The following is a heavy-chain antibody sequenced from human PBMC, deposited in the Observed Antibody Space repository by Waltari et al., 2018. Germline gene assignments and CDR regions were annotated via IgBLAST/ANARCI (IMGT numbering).Heavy chain of an antibody. V-gene: IGHV1-69*13. CDR3: ARGVGAYSGYARAFWYFDL. Sequence: QVQLVQSGAEVKKPGSSVKVSCKASGGTFSSYAISWVRQAPGQGLEWMGGIIPIFGTANYAQKFQGRVTITADESTSTAYMELSSLRSEDTAVYYCARGVGAYSGYARAFWYFDLWGRGTLVTVSS. J-gene: IGHJ2*01. CDR1: GGTFSSYA. D-gene: IGHD5-12*01. CDR2: IIPIFGTA.